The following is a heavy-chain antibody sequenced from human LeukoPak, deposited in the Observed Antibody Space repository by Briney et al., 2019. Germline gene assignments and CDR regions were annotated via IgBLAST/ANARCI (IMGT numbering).Heavy chain of an antibody. CDR1: GFPFNSYW. J-gene: IGHJ6*02. Sequence: PGGSLRLSCAASGFPFNSYWMSWVRQAPGKGLEWVATIKQDGSEKYCVDSMQGRFTVSRDNAKNSLYLQINSLRAEDTAVYFCARFRTGYHGLDVWGQGTTVTVSS. D-gene: IGHD3-10*01. V-gene: IGHV3-7*04. CDR3: ARFRTGYHGLDV. CDR2: IKQDGSEK.